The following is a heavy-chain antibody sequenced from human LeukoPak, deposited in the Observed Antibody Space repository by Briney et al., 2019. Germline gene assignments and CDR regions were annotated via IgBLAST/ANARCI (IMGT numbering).Heavy chain of an antibody. CDR3: TRQGGNDVDY. CDR2: IRSRANSYAT. V-gene: IGHV3-73*01. Sequence: GGSLRLSCAASGFTFSGSAMHWVRQASGKGLEWVGRIRSRANSYATAHAASVKGRFTVSRDDSKNTAYLQMNSLKTEDTAVYYCTRQGGNDVDYWGQGTLVTVSS. CDR1: GFTFSGSA. J-gene: IGHJ4*02. D-gene: IGHD1-1*01.